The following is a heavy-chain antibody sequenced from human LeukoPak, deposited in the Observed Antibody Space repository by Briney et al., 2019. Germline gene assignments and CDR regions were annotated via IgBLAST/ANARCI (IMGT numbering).Heavy chain of an antibody. CDR3: ARALGGVTYSSGSH. D-gene: IGHD6-19*01. Sequence: SETLSLTCTVSGGSVSSGSYYRSWIRQPPGKGLEWIGYIYYSGSTNYNPSLKSRVTISVDTSKNQFSLKLSSVTAADTAVYYCARALGGVTYSSGSHWGQGTLVTVSS. V-gene: IGHV4-61*01. CDR1: GGSVSSGSYY. CDR2: IYYSGST. J-gene: IGHJ4*02.